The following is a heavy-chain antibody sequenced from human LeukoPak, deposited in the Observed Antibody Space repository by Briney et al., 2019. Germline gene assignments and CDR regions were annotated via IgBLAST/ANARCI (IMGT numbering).Heavy chain of an antibody. J-gene: IGHJ4*02. Sequence: ASVKVSCKASGYTFTSYYMHWVRQAPGQGLEWMGWINPNSGGTNYAQKFQGRVTMTRDTFISTAYMELSRLRSDDTAVYYCARDFGDGYNYFDYWGQGTLVTVSS. D-gene: IGHD5-24*01. CDR1: GYTFTSYY. CDR3: ARDFGDGYNYFDY. V-gene: IGHV1-2*02. CDR2: INPNSGGT.